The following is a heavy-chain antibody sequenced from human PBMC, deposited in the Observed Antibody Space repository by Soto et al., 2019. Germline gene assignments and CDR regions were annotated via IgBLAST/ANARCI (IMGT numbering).Heavy chain of an antibody. Sequence: QVQLVQSGAEVKKPGASVKVSCKASGYTFTSYGISWVRQAPGQGLEWMGWISAYNGNTNYAQKLQGRATMTTDTSTSTAYMELRSLRSDDTAVYYCARVRAAASFQYYYYGMDVWGQGTTVTVSS. CDR3: ARVRAAASFQYYYYGMDV. CDR1: GYTFTSYG. D-gene: IGHD6-13*01. J-gene: IGHJ6*02. CDR2: ISAYNGNT. V-gene: IGHV1-18*01.